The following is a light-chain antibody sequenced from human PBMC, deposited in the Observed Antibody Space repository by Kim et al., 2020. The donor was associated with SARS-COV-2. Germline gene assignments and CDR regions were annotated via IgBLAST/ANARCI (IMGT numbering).Light chain of an antibody. CDR1: QSVRGD. J-gene: IGKJ4*01. CDR2: GAS. Sequence: VSQEERGTRSCGASQSVRGDLGWYQQKPGQAPRLLSYGASTRDTEIPARFSGSGSGTEFTLTISSLQSEDVANYYCHQYNELTLTFGGGTKGDI. V-gene: IGKV3-15*01. CDR3: HQYNELTLT.